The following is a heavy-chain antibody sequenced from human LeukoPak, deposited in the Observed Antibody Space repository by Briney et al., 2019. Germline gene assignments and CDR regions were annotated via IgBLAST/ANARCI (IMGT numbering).Heavy chain of an antibody. CDR1: GFTFSNYG. V-gene: IGHV3-33*01. J-gene: IGHJ4*02. CDR2: IWYDGSNK. CDR3: ARSNNGGWGYCDY. D-gene: IGHD3-16*01. Sequence: QSWGSLTLTCAASGFTFSNYGMHWVRQAPGKGLEWVAVIWYDGSNKYYADSVKGRFTISRDNSKNTLYVQMSSLRAEDTAVYYCARSNNGGWGYCDYWGQRCPCTVSS.